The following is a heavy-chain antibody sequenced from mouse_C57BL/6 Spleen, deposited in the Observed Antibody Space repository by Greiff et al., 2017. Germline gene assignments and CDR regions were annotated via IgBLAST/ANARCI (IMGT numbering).Heavy chain of an antibody. J-gene: IGHJ4*01. CDR3: ARLYYGNYEEAMDY. CDR1: GYTFTSYW. V-gene: IGHV1-55*01. CDR2: IYPGSGST. Sequence: QVQLQQPGAELVKPGASVKMSCKASGYTFTSYWITWVKQRPGQGLEWIGDIYPGSGSTNYNEQFKSKATLTVDTSSSTAYMQLSSLTSEDSAVYYCARLYYGNYEEAMDYWGQGTSVTVSS. D-gene: IGHD2-1*01.